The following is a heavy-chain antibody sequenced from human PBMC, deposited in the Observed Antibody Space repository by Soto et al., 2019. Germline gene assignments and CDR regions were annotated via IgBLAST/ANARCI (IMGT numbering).Heavy chain of an antibody. J-gene: IGHJ4*02. CDR3: ARHSSRVRSRILKYYDSSGYYFPIDY. CDR1: GYSFTSYW. V-gene: IGHV5-51*01. CDR2: IYPGDSDT. D-gene: IGHD3-22*01. Sequence: PXESLKISCKGSGYSFTSYWIGWVRQMPGKGLEWMGIIYPGDSDTRYSPSFQGQVTISADKSISTAYLQWSSLKASDTAMYYCARHSSRVRSRILKYYDSSGYYFPIDYWGQGTLVTVSS.